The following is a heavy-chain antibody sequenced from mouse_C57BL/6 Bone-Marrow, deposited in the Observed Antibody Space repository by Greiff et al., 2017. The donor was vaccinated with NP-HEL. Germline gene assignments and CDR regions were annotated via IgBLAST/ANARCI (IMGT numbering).Heavy chain of an antibody. CDR3: ARSITVVAPYAMDY. CDR1: GYSFTDYN. V-gene: IGHV1-39*01. D-gene: IGHD1-1*01. CDR2: INPNYGTT. Sequence: VQLKQSGPELVKPGASVKISCKASGYSFTDYNMNWVKQSNGKSLEWIGVINPNYGTTSYNQKFKGKATLTVDQSSSTAYMQLNSLTSEDSAVYYCARSITVVAPYAMDYWGQGTSVTVSS. J-gene: IGHJ4*01.